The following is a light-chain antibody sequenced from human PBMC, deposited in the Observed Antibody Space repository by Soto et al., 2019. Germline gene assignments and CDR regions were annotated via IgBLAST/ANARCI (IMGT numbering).Light chain of an antibody. CDR1: NNDVGFYNY. Sequence: QSALTQPRSVSGSPGQSVTISCTGTNNDVGFYNYVSWYQQQLGKAPKLIIYEVTKRPSGVPDRFSASKSGNTASLTVSGLQAEDEADYYCSSFVAGNNYWVFGGGTKPPS. CDR3: SSFVAGNNYWV. CDR2: EVT. V-gene: IGLV2-8*01. J-gene: IGLJ3*02.